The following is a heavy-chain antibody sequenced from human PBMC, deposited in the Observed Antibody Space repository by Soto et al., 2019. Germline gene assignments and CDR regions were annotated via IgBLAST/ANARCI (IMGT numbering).Heavy chain of an antibody. Sequence: QVQLQQWGAGLLKPSETLSLSCAVYGGYFNDNYYTXFRQPPGKGLEWIGEISRSGTTKYIPSLKSRASISFDTSKTQVSLKVTSVTAADTAVYYCATSLWFGTQVELWGQGALVTVSS. D-gene: IGHD3-10*01. CDR3: ATSLWFGTQVEL. J-gene: IGHJ5*02. CDR2: ISRSGTT. CDR1: GGYFNDNY. V-gene: IGHV4-34*01.